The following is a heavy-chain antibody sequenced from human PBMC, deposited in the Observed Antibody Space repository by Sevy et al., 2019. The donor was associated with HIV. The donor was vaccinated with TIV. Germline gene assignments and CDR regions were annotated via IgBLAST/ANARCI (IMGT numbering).Heavy chain of an antibody. D-gene: IGHD2-2*01. CDR2: INTNTGNP. V-gene: IGHV7-4-1*02. J-gene: IGHJ6*02. CDR3: ARTSRGIVVVPAAQHYYGMDV. CDR1: GYTFISYG. Sequence: ASVKVSCKAYGYTFISYGMNWVRQAPGQGLEWMGWINTNTGNPTYAQGFTGRFVFSLDTSINTAYLQISSLKAEDTAVYYCARTSRGIVVVPAAQHYYGMDVWGQGTTVTVSS.